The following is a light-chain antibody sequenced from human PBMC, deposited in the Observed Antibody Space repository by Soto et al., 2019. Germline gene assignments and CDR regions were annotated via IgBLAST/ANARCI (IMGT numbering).Light chain of an antibody. J-gene: IGLJ2*01. V-gene: IGLV2-11*01. CDR1: SSDVGGYNY. CDR2: DVG. CDR3: CSYAGSYTLGV. Sequence: QSALTQPRSVSGSPGQSVTISCTGTSSDVGGYNYVSWYQQHPGKAPKLMIYDVGKRPSGVPDRFSGSKSGNTASLTISGLQAEDEADYYCCSYAGSYTLGVFGGGTKLTVL.